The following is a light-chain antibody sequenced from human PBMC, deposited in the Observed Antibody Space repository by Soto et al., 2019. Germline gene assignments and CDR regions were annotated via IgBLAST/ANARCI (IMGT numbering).Light chain of an antibody. CDR3: QSYDSSLSGVV. CDR1: SSNIGAGYD. Sequence: QSVLTQPPSVSGAPGQRVTISCTGSSSNIGAGYDVHWYQQLPGTAPKLLIYGNSNRPSGVPDRISGSKSGTSASLAITGLQAEDEADYCCQSYDSSLSGVVFGGGTKLTVL. V-gene: IGLV1-40*01. CDR2: GNS. J-gene: IGLJ2*01.